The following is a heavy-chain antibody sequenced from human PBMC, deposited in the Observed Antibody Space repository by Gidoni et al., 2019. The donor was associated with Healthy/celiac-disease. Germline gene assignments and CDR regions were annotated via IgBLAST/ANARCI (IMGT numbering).Heavy chain of an antibody. CDR2: IYYSGST. Sequence: QLQLQESGPGLVKPSETLPLTCTVSGGSISSSRYYWGWIRQPPGKGLEWIGSIYYSGSTYYNPSLKSRVTISVDTSKNQFSLKLSSVTAADTAVYYCARQVYYYDSSGSWYFDLWGRGTLVTVSS. CDR1: GGSISSSRYY. J-gene: IGHJ2*01. V-gene: IGHV4-39*01. CDR3: ARQVYYYDSSGSWYFDL. D-gene: IGHD3-22*01.